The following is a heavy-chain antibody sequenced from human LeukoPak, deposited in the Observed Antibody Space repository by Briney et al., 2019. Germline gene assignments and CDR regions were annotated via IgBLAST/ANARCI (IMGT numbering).Heavy chain of an antibody. CDR2: ISGSGSSA. J-gene: IGHJ6*02. CDR3: TKRGGRNVVATINRYYYGMDV. D-gene: IGHD5-12*01. V-gene: IGHV3-23*01. CDR1: GFTFSSYD. Sequence: GGSLRLSCAASGFTFSSYDMNWVRQAPGQGLEWVSVISGSGSSAEYADSVKGRFTISRDNRKNTLYLQMNSLRAEDTAVYYCTKRGGRNVVATINRYYYGMDVWGQGTTATLSS.